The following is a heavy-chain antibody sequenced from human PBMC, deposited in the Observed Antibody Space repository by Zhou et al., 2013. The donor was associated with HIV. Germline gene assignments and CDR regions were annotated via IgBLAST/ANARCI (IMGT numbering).Heavy chain of an antibody. V-gene: IGHV1-18*01. D-gene: IGHD3-22*01. J-gene: IGHJ4*02. Sequence: QVQLVQSGAEVKKPGASVKVSCKASGYTFTKYGITWVRQAPGQGLEWMGWISAYNGDTNSAQKVRGRVSMTTDSSTTTAYMEVRSLRWEDTAIFYCTRLSYYGDSGYYYFDDWGQGTLVTVSS. CDR3: TRLSYYGDSGYYYFDD. CDR2: ISAYNGDT. CDR1: GYTFTKYG.